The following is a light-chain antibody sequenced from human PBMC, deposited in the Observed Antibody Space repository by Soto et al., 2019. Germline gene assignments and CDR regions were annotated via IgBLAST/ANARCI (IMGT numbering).Light chain of an antibody. CDR2: EVS. CDR1: SSDVGRYNY. CDR3: TSYTSSTTWV. J-gene: IGLJ3*02. Sequence: QSVLTQPASVSGSPGQSITISCTGTSSDVGRYNYVSWYQQHPGKAPKLMTYEVSNRPSGVSNRFSASKSGNTASLTISGLQAEDEADYYCTSYTSSTTWVFGGGTKLTVL. V-gene: IGLV2-14*01.